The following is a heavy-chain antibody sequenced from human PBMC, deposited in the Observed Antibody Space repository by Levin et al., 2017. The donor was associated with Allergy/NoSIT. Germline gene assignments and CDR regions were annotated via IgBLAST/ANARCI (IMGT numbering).Heavy chain of an antibody. Sequence: GESLKISCAASGFTFSSYAMSWVRQAPGKGLEWVSAISGSGGSTYYADSVKGRFTISRDNSKNTLYLQMNSLRAEDTAVYYCAKDILTGSYDYWGQGTLVTVSS. D-gene: IGHD3-9*01. J-gene: IGHJ4*02. CDR2: ISGSGGST. V-gene: IGHV3-23*01. CDR1: GFTFSSYA. CDR3: AKDILTGSYDY.